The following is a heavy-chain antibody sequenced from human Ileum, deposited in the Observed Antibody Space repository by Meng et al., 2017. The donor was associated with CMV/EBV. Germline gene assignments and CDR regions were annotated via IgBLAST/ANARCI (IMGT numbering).Heavy chain of an antibody. CDR3: ARSNYFGY. V-gene: IGHV3-48*04. CDR1: GSSFSNSW. CDR2: ISSRNTST. J-gene: IGHJ4*02. Sequence: GGSLRLSCAASGSSFSNSWMIWVRRAPGKGLEWVSYISSRNTSTYYVDSVKGRFTVSRDNAKNSLYLQMNSLRAEDTAVYYCARSNYFGYWGQGTLVTVSS.